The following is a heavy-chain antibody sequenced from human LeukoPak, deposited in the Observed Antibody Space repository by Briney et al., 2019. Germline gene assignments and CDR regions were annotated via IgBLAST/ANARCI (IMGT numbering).Heavy chain of an antibody. Sequence: ASVKVSCKVSGYTLTELSMHWVRQAPGKGLGWMGGFDPEDGETIYAQKFQGRVTMTEDTSTDTAYMELGSLRSEDTAVYYCATTGSGSYLSYYFDYWGQGTLVTVSS. CDR2: FDPEDGET. D-gene: IGHD3-10*01. V-gene: IGHV1-24*01. CDR3: ATTGSGSYLSYYFDY. CDR1: GYTLTELS. J-gene: IGHJ4*02.